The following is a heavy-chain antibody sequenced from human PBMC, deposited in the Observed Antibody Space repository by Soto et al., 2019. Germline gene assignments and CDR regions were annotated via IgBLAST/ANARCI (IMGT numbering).Heavy chain of an antibody. CDR3: ASLGMAYYFDY. D-gene: IGHD2-8*01. V-gene: IGHV3-30-3*01. Sequence: QVQLVESGGGVVQPGRSLRLSCAASGFTFSSYAMHWVRQAPGKGLEWVAVISYDGSNKYYADSVKGRFTISRDNSKNTLYLQMNSLRAEVTAVYYCASLGMAYYFDYWGQGTLVTVSS. CDR1: GFTFSSYA. CDR2: ISYDGSNK. J-gene: IGHJ4*02.